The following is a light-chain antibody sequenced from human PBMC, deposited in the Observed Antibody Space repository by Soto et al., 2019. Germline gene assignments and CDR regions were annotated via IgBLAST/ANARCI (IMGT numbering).Light chain of an antibody. V-gene: IGKV1-9*01. CDR3: QHYNSYSEA. CDR2: AAS. CDR1: QGISRN. J-gene: IGKJ1*01. Sequence: IQMTQSPSFLSASVGDRVTITCRASQGISRNLAWYQQKPGKAPKLLSYAASTLQSGVPSRFRGSGSGTEFTLTISSLQPEDFATYYCQHYNSYSEAFGQGTKVDIK.